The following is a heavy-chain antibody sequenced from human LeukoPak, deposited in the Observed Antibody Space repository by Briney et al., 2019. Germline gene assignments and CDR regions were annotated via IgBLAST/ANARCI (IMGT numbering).Heavy chain of an antibody. CDR3: ARVSGWYLYYYYYGMDV. CDR1: GGSISSSYYY. D-gene: IGHD6-19*01. V-gene: IGHV4-39*07. CDR2: IYYSGST. J-gene: IGHJ6*02. Sequence: SETLSLTCTVSGGSISSSYYYWGWIRQPPGKGLEWIGSIYYSGSTNYNPSLKSRVTISVDTSKNQFSLKLSSVTAADTAVYYCARVSGWYLYYYYYGMDVWGQGTTVTVSS.